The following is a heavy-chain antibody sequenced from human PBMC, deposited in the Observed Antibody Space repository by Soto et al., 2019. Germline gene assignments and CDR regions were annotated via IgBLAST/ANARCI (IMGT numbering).Heavy chain of an antibody. CDR2: IKQDGSEK. J-gene: IGHJ3*02. CDR1: GFTFSSYW. D-gene: IGHD1-1*01. CDR3: ARGPTTGTTHDAFDI. V-gene: IGHV3-7*01. Sequence: GGSLRLSCAASGFTFSSYWMSRVRQAPGKGLEWVANIKQDGSEKYYVDSVKGRFTISRDNAKNSLYLQMNSLRAEDTAVYYCARGPTTGTTHDAFDIWGQGTMVTVSS.